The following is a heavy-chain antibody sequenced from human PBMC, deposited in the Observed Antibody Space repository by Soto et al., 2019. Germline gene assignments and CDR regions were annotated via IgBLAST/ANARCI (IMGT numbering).Heavy chain of an antibody. V-gene: IGHV2-5*02. CDR3: AHDYGSGTQSGDWFDP. CDR1: GFSLSTSGVG. Sequence: QITLKESGPTLVKPTQTLTLTCTFSGFSLSTSGVGVGWIRQPPGKALEWLALIYWDDDKRYSPSLKSRLTIPKDTSKHQVVLTMTNMDPVDTATYYCAHDYGSGTQSGDWFDPWGQGTLVTVSS. D-gene: IGHD3-10*01. CDR2: IYWDDDK. J-gene: IGHJ5*02.